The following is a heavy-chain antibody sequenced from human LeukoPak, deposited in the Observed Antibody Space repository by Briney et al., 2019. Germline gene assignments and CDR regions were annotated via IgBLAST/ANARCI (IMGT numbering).Heavy chain of an antibody. V-gene: IGHV1-46*01. CDR2: INSSGGYT. CDR1: GYTFSNYY. J-gene: IGHJ4*02. D-gene: IGHD3-22*01. Sequence: ASVKVSCKASGYTFSNYYMHWVRQAPGQGLEWMGIINSSGGYTTYAQKFQGRVTMTRDTSTSTVSMELSSLRSEDTAVYFCARQEDSSGYYYYYWGQGTLVTVSS. CDR3: ARQEDSSGYYYYY.